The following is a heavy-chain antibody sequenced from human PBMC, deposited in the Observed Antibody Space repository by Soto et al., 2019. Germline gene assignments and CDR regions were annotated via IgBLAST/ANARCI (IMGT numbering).Heavy chain of an antibody. CDR2: ANPGVHSA. Sequence: VQLVQSGAEVRKPGASVKVSCRASGYAFTTFYLHWVRQAPGQGLEWMGMANPGVHSATYAQTFEGRDRMTADIFTSTANREISSVTSEDTAVYYCARGYYDTRYGMDVWGQGTAVNVSS. J-gene: IGHJ6*02. CDR1: GYAFTTFY. V-gene: IGHV1-46*01. D-gene: IGHD3-9*01. CDR3: ARGYYDTRYGMDV.